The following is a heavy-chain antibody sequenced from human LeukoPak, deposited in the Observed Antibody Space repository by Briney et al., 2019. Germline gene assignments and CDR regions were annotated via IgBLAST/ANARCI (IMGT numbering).Heavy chain of an antibody. CDR1: GFTFSSYA. J-gene: IGHJ4*02. Sequence: GGSLRLSCAASGFTFSSYAMSWVRQAPGKGLEWVSAISGSGGTTYYADSVKGRFTISRDNSKDTLYLQMNSLRAEDTAVYYCAKGSYYYGSSGYHYYFDYWGQGTLVTVSS. V-gene: IGHV3-23*01. CDR2: ISGSGGTT. D-gene: IGHD3-22*01. CDR3: AKGSYYYGSSGYHYYFDY.